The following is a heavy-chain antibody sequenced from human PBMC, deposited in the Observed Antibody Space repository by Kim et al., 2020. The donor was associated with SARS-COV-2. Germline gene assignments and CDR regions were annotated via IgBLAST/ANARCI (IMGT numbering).Heavy chain of an antibody. Sequence: GGSLRLSCAASGFTVSGIYMSWVRQAPGKGLEWVAFIYSGGSTDYADSVKGRFTISRNKSDDTLCLQMNSLSAEDTAIYYCSRGGYSSGVPDYFDYWGQG. J-gene: IGHJ4*02. CDR1: GFTVSGIY. D-gene: IGHD5-18*01. V-gene: IGHV3-53*01. CDR3: SRGGYSSGVPDYFDY. CDR2: IYSGGST.